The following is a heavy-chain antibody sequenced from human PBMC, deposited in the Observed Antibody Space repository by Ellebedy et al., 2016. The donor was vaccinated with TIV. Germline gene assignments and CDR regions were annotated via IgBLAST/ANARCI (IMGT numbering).Heavy chain of an antibody. Sequence: SQTLSLTCSISWDNVSNNGVTWNWLRQSPWRGLGWLGRKYYRSKWYNKNSVSVKRRITNHPDTSKNQFSLQLNSVTPEDTAVYYCERHVAREGYNRWGQGTLVTVSS. CDR2: KYYRSKWYN. CDR3: ERHVAREGYNR. V-gene: IGHV6-1*01. D-gene: IGHD5-24*01. CDR1: WDNVSNNGVT. J-gene: IGHJ4*02.